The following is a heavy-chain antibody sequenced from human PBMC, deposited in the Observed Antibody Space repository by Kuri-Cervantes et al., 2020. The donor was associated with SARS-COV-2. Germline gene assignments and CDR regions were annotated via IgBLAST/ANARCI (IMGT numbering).Heavy chain of an antibody. V-gene: IGHV4-61*02. CDR2: LYTSGST. Sequence: LRLSCTVSGGSISSGSYYWTWIRQPAGKGLEWIGRLYTSGSTNYNPSLKSRVTISADTSKNQFSLNLSSVTAADTAVYYCAGSSGWYTYYYYGMDVWGQGPTVTVSS. J-gene: IGHJ6*02. D-gene: IGHD6-19*01. CDR3: AGSSGWYTYYYYGMDV. CDR1: GGSISSGSYY.